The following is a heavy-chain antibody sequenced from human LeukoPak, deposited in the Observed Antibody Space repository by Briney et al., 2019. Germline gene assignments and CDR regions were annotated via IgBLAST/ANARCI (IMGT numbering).Heavy chain of an antibody. CDR3: AKDKDPWKSTAISDFDY. J-gene: IGHJ4*02. D-gene: IGHD1-1*01. V-gene: IGHV3-30*02. Sequence: TGGSLRLSCAASGFSFSSYGMHWVRQAPGKGLEWMTFIRYDESNIYYADSVKGRFTISRDNSKNTLSLQMNSLRAEDTAVYFCAKDKDPWKSTAISDFDYWGQGSLVTVSS. CDR2: IRYDESNI. CDR1: GFSFSSYG.